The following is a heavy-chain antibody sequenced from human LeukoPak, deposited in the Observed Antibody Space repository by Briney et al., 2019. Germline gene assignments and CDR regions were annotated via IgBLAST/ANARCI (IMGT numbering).Heavy chain of an antibody. CDR3: AISTGWYRFDY. V-gene: IGHV1-46*01. J-gene: IGHJ4*02. Sequence: GASVKVSCKASGYTFTSYYVHWVRQAPGQGLEWMGIINPSGGSTSYAQKFQGRVTMTRDTSTRIVYMELSSLRPEDTAVYFCAISTGWYRFDYWGQGTKVTVSS. CDR2: INPSGGST. D-gene: IGHD6-19*01. CDR1: GYTFTSYY.